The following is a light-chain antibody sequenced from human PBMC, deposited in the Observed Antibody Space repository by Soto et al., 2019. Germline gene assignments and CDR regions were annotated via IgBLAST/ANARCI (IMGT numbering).Light chain of an antibody. J-gene: IGKJ3*01. CDR1: QSVNNF. CDR3: QQHSSWPAT. Sequence: EIVLTQSPATLSVSPGERVTLSCRASQSVNNFLAWYQQKPGQAPRLIIYDASYRATGIPGRFSGSGSGTDFTLTISSLEPEDFAVYYCQQHSSWPATFGPGTKVDIK. V-gene: IGKV3-11*01. CDR2: DAS.